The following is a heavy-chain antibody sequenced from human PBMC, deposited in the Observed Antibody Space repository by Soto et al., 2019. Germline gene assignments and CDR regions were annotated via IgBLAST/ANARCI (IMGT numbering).Heavy chain of an antibody. CDR3: AKDRNWNYASAFDI. V-gene: IGHV3-23*01. J-gene: IGHJ3*02. Sequence: GVSLRLSCAASGFTFSSYAMSWVRQSPGKGLEWVSAISGSGGSTYYADSVKGRFTISRDNSKNTLYLQMNSLKAEDTAVYYCAKDRNWNYASAFDIWGQGTMVTVSS. D-gene: IGHD1-7*01. CDR1: GFTFSSYA. CDR2: ISGSGGST.